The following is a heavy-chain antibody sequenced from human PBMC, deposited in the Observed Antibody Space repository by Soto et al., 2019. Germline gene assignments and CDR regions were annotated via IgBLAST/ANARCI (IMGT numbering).Heavy chain of an antibody. CDR2: IIPIFGTA. CDR3: ARDAPSGDGYNYVAFDI. J-gene: IGHJ3*02. D-gene: IGHD5-12*01. V-gene: IGHV1-69*12. Sequence: QVQLVQSGAEVKKPGSSVKVSCKASGGTFSSYAISWVRQAPGQGLEWMGGIIPIFGTANYAQKFQGRVTITADESTSTAYMELSSLRSEDTAVYYCARDAPSGDGYNYVAFDIWGQGTMVTVSS. CDR1: GGTFSSYA.